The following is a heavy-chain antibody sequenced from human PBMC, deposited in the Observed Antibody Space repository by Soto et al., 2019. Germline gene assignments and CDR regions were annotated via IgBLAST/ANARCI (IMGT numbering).Heavy chain of an antibody. D-gene: IGHD4-17*01. V-gene: IGHV1-18*01. CDR2: VNAYNGNT. J-gene: IGHJ6*02. CDR3: ARAMAVTTYYYYGMDV. Sequence: ASVKVSCKASGYAXTSYGISWVRQAPGQGLEWMGWVNAYNGNTNYAQKFQGWVTMTRDTSISTAYMELSRLRSDDTAVYYCARAMAVTTYYYYGMDVWGQGTTVTVSS. CDR1: GYAXTSYG.